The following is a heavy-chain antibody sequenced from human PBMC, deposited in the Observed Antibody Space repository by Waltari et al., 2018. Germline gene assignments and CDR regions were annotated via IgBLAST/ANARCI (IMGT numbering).Heavy chain of an antibody. CDR1: GGTFAGYA. CDR2: IIPIFGTA. J-gene: IGHJ6*03. Sequence: QVQLVQSGAEVKKSGSSVKVSCKASGGTFAGYALSWVRPAPGQGLEWMGGIIPIFGTANYAQKFQGRVTFTADESASTAYMELSSLRSEDTAVYYCAIGYCTTTSCYGPDYYYYMDVWGKGTTVTISS. V-gene: IGHV1-69*12. D-gene: IGHD2-2*01. CDR3: AIGYCTTTSCYGPDYYYYMDV.